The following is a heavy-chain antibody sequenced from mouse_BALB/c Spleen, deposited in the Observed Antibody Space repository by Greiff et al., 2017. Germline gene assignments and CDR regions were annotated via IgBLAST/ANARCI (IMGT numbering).Heavy chain of an antibody. V-gene: IGHV2-9*02. CDR2: IWAGGST. CDR1: GFSLTSYG. Sequence: VQLVESGPGLVAPSQSLPITCTVSGFSLTSYGVHWVRQPPGKGLEWLGVIWAGGSTNYNSALMSRLSISKDNSKSQVFFKMNSLQADDTAIYYCARNGDGYAMDYWGQGTSVTVSS. D-gene: IGHD2-3*01. J-gene: IGHJ4*01. CDR3: ARNGDGYAMDY.